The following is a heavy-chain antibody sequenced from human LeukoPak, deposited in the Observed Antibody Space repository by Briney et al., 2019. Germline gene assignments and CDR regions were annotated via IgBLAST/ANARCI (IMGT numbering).Heavy chain of an antibody. J-gene: IGHJ1*01. CDR3: ARDKAVTTEVTQHFQH. Sequence: ASVKVSCKASGYTFTSYGISWVRQAPGQGLEWMGWISAYNGKTDYPQNLQGRVTLTTDTSTSTAYMELRSLRSDDTAVYYCARDKAVTTEVTQHFQHWGQGTLVTVSS. V-gene: IGHV1-18*01. CDR2: ISAYNGKT. D-gene: IGHD4-23*01. CDR1: GYTFTSYG.